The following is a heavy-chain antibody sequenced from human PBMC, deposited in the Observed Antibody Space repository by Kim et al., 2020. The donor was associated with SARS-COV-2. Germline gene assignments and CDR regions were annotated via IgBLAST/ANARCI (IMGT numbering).Heavy chain of an antibody. CDR2: ISGSGRST. V-gene: IGHV3-23*01. CDR3: AKDGYYYDSSGYLL. CDR1: GFTFSSYA. D-gene: IGHD3-22*01. J-gene: IGHJ4*02. Sequence: GGSLRLSCAASGFTFSSYAMSWVRQAPGKGLEWVSAISGSGRSTYYADSVKGRFTISRDNSKNTLYLQMNSLRAEDTAVYYCAKDGYYYDSSGYLLWGQGTLVTVSS.